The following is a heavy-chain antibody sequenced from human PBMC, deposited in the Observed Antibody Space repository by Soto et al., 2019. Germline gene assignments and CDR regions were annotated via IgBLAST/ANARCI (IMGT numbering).Heavy chain of an antibody. CDR2: MNPNSGNT. CDR1: GYTFTSYD. D-gene: IGHD2-2*01. Sequence: VSVKVSCKASGYTFTSYDINWVRQATGQGLEWMGWMNPNSGNTGYAQKFQGRVTMTRNTSISTAYMELSSLRSEDTAVYYCAIPSSTSSYYYYYMDVWGKGTTVTVSS. V-gene: IGHV1-8*01. CDR3: AIPSSTSSYYYYYMDV. J-gene: IGHJ6*03.